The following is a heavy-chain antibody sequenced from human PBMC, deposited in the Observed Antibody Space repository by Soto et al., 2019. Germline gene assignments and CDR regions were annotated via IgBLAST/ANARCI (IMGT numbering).Heavy chain of an antibody. Sequence: QITLKESGPTLVKPTQTLTLTCTFSGFSLSTSGVGVGWIRQPPGKALEWLALIYWDDDKRYSPSLKSRLTXTXVTSKNQVGLTMTNMDPVDTATYYCAHRPIRNWFDPWGQGTLVTVSS. V-gene: IGHV2-5*02. CDR1: GFSLSTSGVG. CDR3: AHRPIRNWFDP. J-gene: IGHJ5*02. CDR2: IYWDDDK.